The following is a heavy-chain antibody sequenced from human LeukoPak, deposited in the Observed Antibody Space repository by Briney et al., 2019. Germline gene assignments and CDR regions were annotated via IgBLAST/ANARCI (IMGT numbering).Heavy chain of an antibody. V-gene: IGHV1-24*01. CDR3: ATAGITMIVVVIDAPFQH. D-gene: IGHD3-22*01. CDR2: FDPEDGET. CDR1: GYTLTELS. Sequence: ASVKVSCEVSGYTLTELSMHWVRQAPGKGLGWMGGFDPEDGETIYAQKFQGRVTMTEDTSTDTAYMELSSLRSEDTAVYYCATAGITMIVVVIDAPFQHWGQGTLVTVSS. J-gene: IGHJ1*01.